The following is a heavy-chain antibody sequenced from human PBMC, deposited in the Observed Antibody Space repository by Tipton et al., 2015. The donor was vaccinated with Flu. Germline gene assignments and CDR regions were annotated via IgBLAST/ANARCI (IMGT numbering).Heavy chain of an antibody. CDR2: INHSGST. D-gene: IGHD3-22*01. V-gene: IGHV4-34*01. J-gene: IGHJ4*02. CDR3: ARRRQGYYDSSGYYGN. CDR1: GGSFSGYY. Sequence: LRLSCAVYGGSFSGYYWSWIRQPPGKGLEWIGEINHSGSTNYNPSLKSRVTISVDTSKNQFSLKLGSVTAADTAVYYCARRRQGYYDSSGYYGNWGQGTLVTVSS.